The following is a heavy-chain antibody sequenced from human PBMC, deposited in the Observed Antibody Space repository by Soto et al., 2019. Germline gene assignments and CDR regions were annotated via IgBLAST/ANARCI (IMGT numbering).Heavy chain of an antibody. Sequence: PSETLSLTCTVSGDSITSYNWNWLRQPPGKALEWIGYVYSSGSTNYNPSLKSRVTISVDTSRNQFSLKVNSVTAADTAVYYFARHGNRLLYCMDVLGHGTTVTVSS. CDR3: ARHGNRLLYCMDV. V-gene: IGHV4-59*01. J-gene: IGHJ6*02. CDR2: VYSSGST. CDR1: GDSITSYN. D-gene: IGHD2-21*01.